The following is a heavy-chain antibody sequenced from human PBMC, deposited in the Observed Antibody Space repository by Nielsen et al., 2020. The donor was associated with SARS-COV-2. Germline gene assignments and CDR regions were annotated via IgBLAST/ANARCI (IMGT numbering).Heavy chain of an antibody. Sequence: GESLKISCAASGFTFSSYAMSWVRQAPGKGLEWVSAISGSGGSTYYADSVKGRFTISRDNSKNTLYLQMNSLRAEDTAVYYCTTDGGYQSGGMDVWGQGTTVTVSS. V-gene: IGHV3-23*01. CDR1: GFTFSSYA. D-gene: IGHD5-12*01. J-gene: IGHJ6*02. CDR3: TTDGGYQSGGMDV. CDR2: ISGSGGST.